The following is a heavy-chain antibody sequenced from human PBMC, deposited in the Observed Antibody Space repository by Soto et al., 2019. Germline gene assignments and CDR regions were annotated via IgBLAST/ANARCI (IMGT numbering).Heavy chain of an antibody. CDR2: LSSTSVFI. J-gene: IGHJ6*02. Sequence: AGGTLRLSCAASGFNFARYTMNWVHKAPGKGLDWVSSLSSTSVFINHADSVKGRFTISRDNAKNTLYLQIDSLKDEATAVYYCAKARSRWQEYGMDVCGRGPTVTVCS. D-gene: IGHD2-15*01. V-gene: IGHV3-21*01. CDR1: GFNFARYT. CDR3: AKARSRWQEYGMDV.